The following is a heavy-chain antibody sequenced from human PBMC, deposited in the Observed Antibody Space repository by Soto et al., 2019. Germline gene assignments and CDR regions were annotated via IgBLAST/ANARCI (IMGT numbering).Heavy chain of an antibody. J-gene: IGHJ6*02. D-gene: IGHD2-2*01. V-gene: IGHV3-53*04. Sequence: GGSLRLSCAASGFTVSSNYMSWVRQAPGKGLEWVSVIYSGGSTYYADSVKGRFTISRHNSKNTLYLQMNSLRAEDTAVYYCARDEGYCSSTSCPYGMDVWGQGTTVTVS. CDR2: IYSGGST. CDR3: ARDEGYCSSTSCPYGMDV. CDR1: GFTVSSNY.